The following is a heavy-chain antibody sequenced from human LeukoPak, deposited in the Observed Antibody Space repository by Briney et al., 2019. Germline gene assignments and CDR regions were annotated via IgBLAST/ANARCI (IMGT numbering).Heavy chain of an antibody. CDR1: GGTFSSYA. J-gene: IGHJ5*02. V-gene: IGHV1-69*05. Sequence: SVKVSCKASGGTFSSYAISWVRQAPGQGLEWMGGIIPIFGTANYAQKFQGKVTITTDESTSTAYMELSSLRSEDTAVYYCARGTIAAARFDPWGQGTLVTVSS. CDR3: ARGTIAAARFDP. CDR2: IIPIFGTA. D-gene: IGHD6-13*01.